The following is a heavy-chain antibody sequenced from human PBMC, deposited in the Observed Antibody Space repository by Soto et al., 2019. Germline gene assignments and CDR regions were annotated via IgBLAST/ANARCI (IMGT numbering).Heavy chain of an antibody. J-gene: IGHJ4*02. CDR1: GFTFSNYG. CDR3: AGGPYYFDY. Sequence: GGSLRLSCAASGFTFSNYGMHWARQAPGKGLEWVAAILYDGSNKYYADSVKGRFTISRDNSKNTLYLQMNSLRAEDTAVYYRAGGPYYFDYCGQETLVTVSS. CDR2: ILYDGSNK. D-gene: IGHD1-26*01. V-gene: IGHV3-33*01.